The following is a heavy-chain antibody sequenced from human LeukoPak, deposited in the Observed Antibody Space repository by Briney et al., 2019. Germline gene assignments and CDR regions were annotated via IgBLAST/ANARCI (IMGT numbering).Heavy chain of an antibody. Sequence: GGSLRLSCAASGFTFSRYGMHWVRQAPGKGLEWVAVISYDGSNKDYADSVKGRFTISRDNSKNTLYLQMTSLRAEDTAVYYCAKDRVEAMIRGGSYFDYWGQGTLVTVSS. CDR2: ISYDGSNK. CDR3: AKDRVEAMIRGGSYFDY. J-gene: IGHJ4*02. CDR1: GFTFSRYG. D-gene: IGHD3-10*01. V-gene: IGHV3-30*18.